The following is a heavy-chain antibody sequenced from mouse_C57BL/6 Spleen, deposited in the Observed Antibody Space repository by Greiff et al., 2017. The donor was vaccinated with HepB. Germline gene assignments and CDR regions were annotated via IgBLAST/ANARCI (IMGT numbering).Heavy chain of an antibody. V-gene: IGHV3-6*01. Sequence: EVKLMESGPGLVKPSQSLSLTCSVTGYSITSGYYWNWIRQFPGNKLEWMGYISYDGSNNYNPSLKNRISITRDTSKNQFFLKLNSVTTEDTATYYCARADGYYGGFDYWGQGTTLTVSS. CDR3: ARADGYYGGFDY. D-gene: IGHD2-3*01. J-gene: IGHJ2*01. CDR1: GYSITSGYY. CDR2: ISYDGSN.